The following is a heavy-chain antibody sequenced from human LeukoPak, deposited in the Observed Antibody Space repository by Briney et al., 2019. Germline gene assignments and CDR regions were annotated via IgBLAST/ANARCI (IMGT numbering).Heavy chain of an antibody. V-gene: IGHV4-59*01. CDR3: ARSRYCSGGSCWFDY. D-gene: IGHD2-15*01. Sequence: SETLPLTCTVSGVSITGDYWSWIRQPPGKGLEWIGYIYYSGSTNYNPSLKSRVTISVDTSKNQFSLRLSSVTAADTAVYYCARSRYCSGGSCWFDYWGQGTLVTVSS. CDR2: IYYSGST. J-gene: IGHJ4*02. CDR1: GVSITGDY.